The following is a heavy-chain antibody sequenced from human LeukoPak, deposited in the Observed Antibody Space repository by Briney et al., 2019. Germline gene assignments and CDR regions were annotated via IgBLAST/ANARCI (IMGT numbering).Heavy chain of an antibody. Sequence: GGSLRLSCAASGFTFSTYRMSWVRQAPGKGLEWVANIKQDGSEKYYVDSVKGRFTISRDNAKNSLYLQMNSLRAEDTAVYYCARDRWYDADAFDIWGQGTMVTVSS. J-gene: IGHJ3*02. CDR3: ARDRWYDADAFDI. D-gene: IGHD1-14*01. CDR1: GFTFSTYR. CDR2: IKQDGSEK. V-gene: IGHV3-7*01.